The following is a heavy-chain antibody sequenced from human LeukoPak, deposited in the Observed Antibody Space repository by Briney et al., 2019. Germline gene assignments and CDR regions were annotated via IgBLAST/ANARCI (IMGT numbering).Heavy chain of an antibody. V-gene: IGHV3-74*01. CDR1: GFIFTNYF. Sequence: PGGSLRLSCAASGFIFTNYFMSWARQAPGKGPVWVSRVDGGGSSTSYADSVKGRFSISRDNAKSTLYLQMNSLRAEDTAVYYCARGPGSSGGAYVGDYWGHGTLVTVSS. D-gene: IGHD3-22*01. J-gene: IGHJ4*01. CDR3: ARGPGSSGGAYVGDY. CDR2: VDGGGSST.